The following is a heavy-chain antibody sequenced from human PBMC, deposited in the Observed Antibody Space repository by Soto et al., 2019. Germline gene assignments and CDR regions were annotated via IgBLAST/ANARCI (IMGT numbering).Heavy chain of an antibody. CDR3: ARSRLAAHRWLYNY. CDR2: INHSGST. Sequence: SETLSLTCAVYGGSFSGYYWSWIRQPPGKGLEWIGEINHSGSTNYNPSLKSRVTISVDTSKNQFSLKLSSVTAADTAVYYCARSRLAAHRWLYNYWGQGTLVTVSS. V-gene: IGHV4-34*01. CDR1: GGSFSGYY. D-gene: IGHD6-6*01. J-gene: IGHJ4*02.